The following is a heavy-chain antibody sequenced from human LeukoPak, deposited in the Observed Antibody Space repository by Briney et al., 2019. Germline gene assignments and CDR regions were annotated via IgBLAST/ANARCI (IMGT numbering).Heavy chain of an antibody. J-gene: IGHJ4*02. CDR1: GGSISSYY. CDR2: IYYSGST. V-gene: IGHV4-59*01. CDR3: ARATRYYDSSGYYYRGASLGYIDY. D-gene: IGHD3-22*01. Sequence: SETLSLTCTVSGGSISSYYWSWIRQPPGKGLEWIGYIYYSGSTNYNPSLKSRVTISVDTSKNQFSLKLSSVTAADTAVYYCARATRYYDSSGYYYRGASLGYIDYWGQGTLVTVSS.